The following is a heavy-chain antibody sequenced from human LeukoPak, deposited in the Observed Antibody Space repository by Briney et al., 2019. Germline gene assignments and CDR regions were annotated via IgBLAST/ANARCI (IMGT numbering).Heavy chain of an antibody. V-gene: IGHV1-3*01. D-gene: IGHD3-3*01. CDR1: GHTFTSYA. J-gene: IGHJ4*02. CDR2: INAGNGNT. CDR3: ATDGHDFWSGHY. Sequence: GASVKVSCKASGHTFTSYAMHWVRQAPGQRLEWMGWINAGNGNTKYSQKFQGRVTMTEDTSTDTAYMELSSLRSEDTAVYYCATDGHDFWSGHYWGQGTLVTVSS.